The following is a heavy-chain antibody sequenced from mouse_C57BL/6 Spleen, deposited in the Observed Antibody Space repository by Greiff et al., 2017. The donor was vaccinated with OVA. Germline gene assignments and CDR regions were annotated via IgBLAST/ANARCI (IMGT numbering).Heavy chain of an antibody. V-gene: IGHV1-15*01. CDR3: TRRDGGTLDY. CDR2: IDPETGGT. Sequence: FQLHQSGAELVRPGASVTLSCPASGFTFTDSEMHWVQQTPVHGLEWIGAIDPETGGTAYNQKFKGKAILTADKSSSTAYMELRSLTSEDSAVYYCTRRDGGTLDYWGQGTTLTVSS. CDR1: GFTFTDSE. D-gene: IGHD2-14*01. J-gene: IGHJ2*01.